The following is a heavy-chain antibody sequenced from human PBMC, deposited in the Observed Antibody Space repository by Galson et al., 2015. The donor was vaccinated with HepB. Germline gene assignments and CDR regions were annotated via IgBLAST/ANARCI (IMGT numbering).Heavy chain of an antibody. CDR1: GYTFTSYY. CDR2: INPSGGRT. CDR3: ARAQRSYAYGDYGNWFDP. V-gene: IGHV1-46*03. Sequence: SVKVSCKASGYTFTSYYMHWVRQAPGQGLEWMGIINPSGGRTSHAQKFQGRVTMTRDTSTSTVYMELSSLRSEDTAVYYCARAQRSYAYGDYGNWFDPWGQGTLVTVSS. D-gene: IGHD4-17*01. J-gene: IGHJ5*02.